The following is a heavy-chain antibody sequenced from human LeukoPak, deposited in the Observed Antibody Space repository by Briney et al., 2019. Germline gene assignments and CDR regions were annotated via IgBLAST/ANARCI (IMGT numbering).Heavy chain of an antibody. Sequence: GESLKISCKGSGYSFTSYWIGWVRQMPGKGLEWMGIIYPGDSDTRYSPSFQGQVTISADKSISTAYLQWSSLKASDTAMYYCARHRSTLRRPFDYGDLYYYYYGMDVWGQGTTVTVSS. J-gene: IGHJ6*02. D-gene: IGHD4-17*01. CDR1: GYSFTSYW. CDR2: IYPGDSDT. CDR3: ARHRSTLRRPFDYGDLYYYYYGMDV. V-gene: IGHV5-51*01.